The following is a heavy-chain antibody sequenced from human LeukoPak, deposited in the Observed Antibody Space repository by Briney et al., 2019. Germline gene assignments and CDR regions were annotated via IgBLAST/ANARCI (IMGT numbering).Heavy chain of an antibody. Sequence: PGRSLRLSCAASGFTFDDYAMHWVRQAPGKGLEWVSGISWNSGSIGYADSVKGRFTISRDNAKNALYLQMNSLRADDTAVYYCARRGANSGHTFDYWGQGTLVSVSS. V-gene: IGHV3-9*01. CDR2: ISWNSGSI. D-gene: IGHD5-12*01. J-gene: IGHJ4*02. CDR1: GFTFDDYA. CDR3: ARRGANSGHTFDY.